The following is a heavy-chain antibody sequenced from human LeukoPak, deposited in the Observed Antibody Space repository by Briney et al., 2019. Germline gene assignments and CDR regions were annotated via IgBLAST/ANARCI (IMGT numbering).Heavy chain of an antibody. V-gene: IGHV3-30*02. CDR2: IKNDGTVQ. CDR1: GFAFSIYG. D-gene: IGHD6-19*01. CDR3: VKDGEGWSPAQ. J-gene: IGHJ1*01. Sequence: GGSLRLSCAASGFAFSIYGMHWVRQPPGKGLQWVSFIKNDGTVQFYADSVRGRFTVSRDNSKDTLLLQMNSLRAEDTAVYYCVKDGEGWSPAQWGQGTLVIVSS.